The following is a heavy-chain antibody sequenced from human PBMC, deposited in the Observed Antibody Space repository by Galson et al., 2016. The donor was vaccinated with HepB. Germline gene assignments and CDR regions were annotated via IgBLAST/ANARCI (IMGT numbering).Heavy chain of an antibody. D-gene: IGHD3-16*02. CDR2: IYYSGST. Sequence: SETLSLTCTVSGGSISSVGYYWGWIRQPPGKGLEWIGTIYYSGSTFYNPSLKSRLTVSVDTSNNQFSLRLSYVTVADTALYSCARHLAPSIVSGFDYWGQGTLVTVSS. J-gene: IGHJ4*02. V-gene: IGHV4-39*01. CDR3: ARHLAPSIVSGFDY. CDR1: GGSISSVGYY.